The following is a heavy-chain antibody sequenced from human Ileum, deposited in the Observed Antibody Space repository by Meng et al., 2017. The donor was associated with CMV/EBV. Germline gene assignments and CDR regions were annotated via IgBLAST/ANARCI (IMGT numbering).Heavy chain of an antibody. D-gene: IGHD6-13*01. Sequence: SGFTFRYYYMGWIRQAPGKGLEWISYISASGNTIFYADSVKGRFTISRDNAKNSLYLQMNSLRAEDTAVYYCARGKNGSSSWKTYFEYWGQGSLVTVSS. CDR1: GFTFRYYY. CDR2: ISASGNTI. V-gene: IGHV3-11*01. CDR3: ARGKNGSSSWKTYFEY. J-gene: IGHJ4*02.